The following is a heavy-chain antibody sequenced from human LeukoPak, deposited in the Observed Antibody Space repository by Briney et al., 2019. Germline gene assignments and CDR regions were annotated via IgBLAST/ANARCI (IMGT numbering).Heavy chain of an antibody. CDR3: ARAGYCGDGGCRGGSAFDV. CDR2: INGYNGNT. D-gene: IGHD2-15*01. Sequence: ASVKVSCKASGYTFTSYCITWVRQAPGQGPEWMGWINGYNGNTKYAQKFQGRVTMTTDISTSTAYMELRSLTYDDTAVYYCARAGYCGDGGCRGGSAFDVWGQGTMVTVSS. V-gene: IGHV1-18*01. J-gene: IGHJ3*01. CDR1: GYTFTSYC.